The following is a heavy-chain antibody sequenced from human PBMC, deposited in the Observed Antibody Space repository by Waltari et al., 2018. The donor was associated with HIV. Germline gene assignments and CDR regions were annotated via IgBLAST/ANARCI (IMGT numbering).Heavy chain of an antibody. CDR3: ATIPTNPNPDY. V-gene: IGHV1-2*06. CDR1: GSTFTDYY. Sequence: QVQLVQSGDEVKKPGASVKVSGKASGSTFTDYYIHWVRQAPGQGLECMGRINPNSGDTSYAQKFQGRVTMTRDTSISTAYMDLSRLRSDDTAMYYCATIPTNPNPDYWGQGTLVTVSS. D-gene: IGHD2-8*01. J-gene: IGHJ4*02. CDR2: INPNSGDT.